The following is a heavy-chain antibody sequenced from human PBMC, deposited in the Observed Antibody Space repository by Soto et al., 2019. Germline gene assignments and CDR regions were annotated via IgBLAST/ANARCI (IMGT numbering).Heavy chain of an antibody. V-gene: IGHV3-30-3*01. CDR1: GFTFRSYA. CDR3: ARGDREDIAVVIGVRPGEYGVDV. Sequence: QVQLVESGGGVVQPGRSLRLSCAASGFTFRSYAMHWVRQAPGKGLECVAVIAYDGSNKFYRDYVRGRFTISRDNSENTLYLLINRLRYEDTAVYYCARGDREDIAVVIGVRPGEYGVDVWGQGTTVTVSS. J-gene: IGHJ6*02. D-gene: IGHD2-15*01. CDR2: IAYDGSNK.